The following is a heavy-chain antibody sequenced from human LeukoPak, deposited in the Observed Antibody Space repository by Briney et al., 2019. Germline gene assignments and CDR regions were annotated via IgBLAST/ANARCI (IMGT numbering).Heavy chain of an antibody. V-gene: IGHV3-20*04. CDR2: INWNGGST. J-gene: IGHJ6*03. D-gene: IGHD3-9*01. CDR3: ASEHYDILTGYRYYYMDV. CDR1: GFTFDDYG. Sequence: GGSLRLSRAASGFTFDDYGMSWVRQAPGKGLEWVSGINWNGGSTGYADSVKGRFTISRDNAKNSLYLQMNSLRAEDTALYYCASEHYDILTGYRYYYMDVWGKGTTVTVSS.